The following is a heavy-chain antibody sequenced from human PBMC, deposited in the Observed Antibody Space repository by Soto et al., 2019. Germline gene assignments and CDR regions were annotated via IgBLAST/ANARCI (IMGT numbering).Heavy chain of an antibody. CDR3: ARDLRRVRDTYYYGMDV. V-gene: IGHV1-8*01. J-gene: IGHJ6*02. D-gene: IGHD3-10*01. Sequence: GASVKVSCKASGYTFTSYDINWVRQATGQGLEWMGWMNPNSGNTGYAQKFQGRVTMTRNTSISTAYMELSSLRSEDTAVYYCARDLRRVRDTYYYGMDVWGQGTTVTVSS. CDR1: GYTFTSYD. CDR2: MNPNSGNT.